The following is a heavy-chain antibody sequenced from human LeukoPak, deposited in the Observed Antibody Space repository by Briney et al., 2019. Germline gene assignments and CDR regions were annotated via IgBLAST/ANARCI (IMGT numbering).Heavy chain of an antibody. J-gene: IGHJ4*02. CDR2: ISAYNGNT. Sequence: ASVKVSCKASGYTFTSYGISWVRQAPGQGLEWMGWISAYNGNTNYAQKLQGRVTMTTDTSTSTAYMELRSLRSDDTAVYYCARDFGYEYSSSSVLDYWGQGTLVTVSS. D-gene: IGHD6-6*01. CDR1: GYTFTSYG. V-gene: IGHV1-18*01. CDR3: ARDFGYEYSSSSVLDY.